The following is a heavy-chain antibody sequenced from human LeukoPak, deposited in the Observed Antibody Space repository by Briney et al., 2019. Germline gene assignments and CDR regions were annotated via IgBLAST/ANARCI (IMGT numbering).Heavy chain of an antibody. Sequence: GGSLRLSCAASGFTFDDYAMHWVRQAPGKGLEWVSGISWNSGSIGYADSVKGRFTVSRDNSKNTLYLQMNSLRAEDTAVYYCAREGFGVAAAFDYWGQGTLVTVSS. D-gene: IGHD3-10*01. CDR3: AREGFGVAAAFDY. CDR2: ISWNSGSI. CDR1: GFTFDDYA. V-gene: IGHV3-9*01. J-gene: IGHJ4*02.